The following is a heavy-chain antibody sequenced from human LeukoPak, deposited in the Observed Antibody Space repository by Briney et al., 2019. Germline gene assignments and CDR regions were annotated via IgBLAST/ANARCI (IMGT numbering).Heavy chain of an antibody. V-gene: IGHV4-34*01. Sequence: PSETLSLTRAVYGGSFSGYYWSWIRQPPGKGLEWIGEINHSGSTNYNPSLKSRVTISVDTSKNQFSLKLSSVTAADTAVYYCARGRAYYDFWSGPASWYFDYWGQGTLVTVSS. CDR2: INHSGST. D-gene: IGHD3-3*01. J-gene: IGHJ4*02. CDR1: GGSFSGYY. CDR3: ARGRAYYDFWSGPASWYFDY.